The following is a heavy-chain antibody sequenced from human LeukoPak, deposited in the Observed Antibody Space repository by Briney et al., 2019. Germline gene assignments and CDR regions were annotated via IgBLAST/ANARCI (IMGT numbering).Heavy chain of an antibody. Sequence: GGSLRLSCGLSGFAFSGNAMSWVGKDPGKELEWVSAISGNGGSTYYADSVKGRFTISRDNSKNTLYLRMNSLRAEDTAVYYCAKDGVAAAGVFDYWGQGTLVTVSS. J-gene: IGHJ4*02. CDR3: AKDGVAAAGVFDY. CDR1: GFAFSGNA. D-gene: IGHD6-13*01. V-gene: IGHV3-23*01. CDR2: ISGNGGST.